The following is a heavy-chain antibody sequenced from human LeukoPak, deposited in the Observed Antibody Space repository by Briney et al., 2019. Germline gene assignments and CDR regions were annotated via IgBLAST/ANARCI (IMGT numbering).Heavy chain of an antibody. Sequence: SEILSLTCTVSGGSISNYYWSWIRQFPGEGLEWIGYIYYTGSTNYNPSLKSRVTISVDTSKNQFSLKLTSVTAADTAVYYCAREQWLVPHYFDYWGQGTLVTVSS. V-gene: IGHV4-59*01. CDR2: IYYTGST. CDR1: GGSISNYY. D-gene: IGHD6-19*01. J-gene: IGHJ4*02. CDR3: AREQWLVPHYFDY.